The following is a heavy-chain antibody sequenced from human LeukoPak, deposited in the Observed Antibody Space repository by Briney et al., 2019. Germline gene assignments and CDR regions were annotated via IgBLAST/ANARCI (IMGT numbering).Heavy chain of an antibody. V-gene: IGHV3-66*01. D-gene: IGHD6-13*01. CDR3: ARGIAAAGIVGVFDY. CDR1: GFSVSSNH. Sequence: GGSLRLSCAASGFSVSSNHMSWVRQAPGKGLEWVSVIYSGGNTHYADSVKGRFTISRDSSKNTLYLQMNSLRAEDTAVYYCARGIAAAGIVGVFDYWGQGTLVTVSS. CDR2: IYSGGNT. J-gene: IGHJ4*02.